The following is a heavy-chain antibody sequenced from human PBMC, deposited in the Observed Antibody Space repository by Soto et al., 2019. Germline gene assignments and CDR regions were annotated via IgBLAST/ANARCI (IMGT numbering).Heavy chain of an antibody. CDR1: GYTFISYG. CDR2: ISAYNGNT. CDR3: ARVRITMVRGVIRFWFDP. J-gene: IGHJ5*02. V-gene: IGHV1-18*04. D-gene: IGHD3-10*01. Sequence: AASVKVSCKASGYTFISYGISWVRQAPGQGLEWMGWISAYNGNTNYAQKLQGRVTMTTDTSTSTAYMELRSLRSDDTAVYYRARVRITMVRGVIRFWFDPWGQGTLVTVSS.